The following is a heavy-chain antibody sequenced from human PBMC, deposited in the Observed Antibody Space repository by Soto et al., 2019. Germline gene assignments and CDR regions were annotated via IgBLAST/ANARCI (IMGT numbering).Heavy chain of an antibody. CDR2: IWYDGSNK. Sequence: QVQLVESGGGVVQPGRSLRLSCAVSGFTFSSYNMHWVRQAPGKGLEWVAVIWYDGSNKHYVDSVKGRFTISRDNSKNTLYLEMNSLTAEDTAMYYCARDALDIVALAATGHPTKWFDPWGQGTLVTVSS. CDR3: ARDALDIVALAATGHPTKWFDP. D-gene: IGHD2-15*01. CDR1: GFTFSSYN. V-gene: IGHV3-33*01. J-gene: IGHJ5*02.